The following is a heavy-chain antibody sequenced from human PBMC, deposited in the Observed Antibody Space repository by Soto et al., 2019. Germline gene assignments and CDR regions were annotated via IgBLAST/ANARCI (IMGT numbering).Heavy chain of an antibody. Sequence: QVQLRESGPGLVKPSQTLSLTCTVSGGSISSGGYYWSWIRQHPGKGLEWIGYIYYSGSTYYNPSLKSRVPISVDTSKNQFSLKLSSVTAADTAVYYCARDHEGTEGEEYFDYWGQGTLVTVSS. CDR2: IYYSGST. CDR3: ARDHEGTEGEEYFDY. V-gene: IGHV4-31*03. CDR1: GGSISSGGYY. J-gene: IGHJ4*02.